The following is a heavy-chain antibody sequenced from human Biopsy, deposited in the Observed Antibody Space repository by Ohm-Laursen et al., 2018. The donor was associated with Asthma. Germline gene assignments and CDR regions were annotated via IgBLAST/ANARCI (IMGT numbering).Heavy chain of an antibody. V-gene: IGHV1-24*01. CDR1: GYSLTDLS. CDR3: ASDFPKDYVRYNFQF. J-gene: IGHJ4*02. D-gene: IGHD4-17*01. Sequence: SVKVSCKISGYSLTDLSMHWVRQAPGQRLEWMGGHDHEEGGTVNARRFQGRVTMTEDTSTDTAYMELSSLSSDDTAVYYCASDFPKDYVRYNFQFWGQGTLVTVSP. CDR2: HDHEEGGT.